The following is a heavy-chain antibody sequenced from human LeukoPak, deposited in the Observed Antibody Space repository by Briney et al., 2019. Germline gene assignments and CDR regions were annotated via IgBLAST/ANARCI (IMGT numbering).Heavy chain of an antibody. CDR1: GYSISSGYY. D-gene: IGHD2-21*01. CDR3: ARYVAGDSYYYMDV. V-gene: IGHV4-38-2*02. J-gene: IGHJ6*03. Sequence: SETLSLTCTVSGYSISSGYYWGWIRQPPGKGLEWTGSIDHSGSTYYNPSLKSRITISVDTSKNQFSLKLSSVTAADTAVYYCARYVAGDSYYYMDVWGKGTTVTISS. CDR2: IDHSGST.